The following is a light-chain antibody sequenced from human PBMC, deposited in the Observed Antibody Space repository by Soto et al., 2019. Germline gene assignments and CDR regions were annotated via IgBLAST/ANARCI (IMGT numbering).Light chain of an antibody. CDR2: DIF. CDR3: QQYNSWPLT. CDR1: QGIGDT. Sequence: VVMTQSPATLSVSPGYTATLSFMASQGIGDTLAWYQHKPGQAPRLVIYDIFTRATGVPTRISGSGSGTEFTLTISSLQSEDFAVYYCQQYNSWPLTFGGGTKVDIK. J-gene: IGKJ4*01. V-gene: IGKV3D-15*01.